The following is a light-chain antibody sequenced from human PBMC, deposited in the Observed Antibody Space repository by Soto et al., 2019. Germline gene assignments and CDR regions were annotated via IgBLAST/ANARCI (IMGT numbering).Light chain of an antibody. CDR1: QSLVHSDGYTY. CDR2: KAS. CDR3: QQYNNYWT. Sequence: DVVMTQSPLSLPVTLGQPASISCRSSQSLVHSDGYTYLTWLQQRPGQCPRRLIHKASERDSRVPDRFSGSGSGTEFTLKISRVEAEDFATYYCQQYNNYWTFGQGTKVDIK. V-gene: IGKV2-30*02. J-gene: IGKJ1*01.